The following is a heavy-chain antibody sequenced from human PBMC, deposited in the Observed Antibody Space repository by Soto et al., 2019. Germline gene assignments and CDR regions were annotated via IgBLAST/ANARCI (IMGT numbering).Heavy chain of an antibody. V-gene: IGHV3-23*01. CDR2: ISGSGGST. CDR3: AKDGRLWWRPEGDFDI. D-gene: IGHD2-21*02. Sequence: QAGGSLRLSCAASGFTFSSYAMSWVRQAPGKGLEWVSAISGSGGSTYYADSVKGRFTISRDNSKNTLYLQMNSLRAEDTAVYYCAKDGRLWWRPEGDFDIWGQGTMVTVSS. CDR1: GFTFSSYA. J-gene: IGHJ3*02.